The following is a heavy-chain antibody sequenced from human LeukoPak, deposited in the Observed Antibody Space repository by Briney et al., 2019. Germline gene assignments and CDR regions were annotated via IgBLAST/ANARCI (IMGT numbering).Heavy chain of an antibody. V-gene: IGHV3-15*01. J-gene: IGHJ4*02. D-gene: IGHD3-22*01. Sequence: PGGSLRLSCAASGFTFSNTWMSWVRQAPGKGLEWVGRIKSKIDGGTTDYAAPVNGRFTISRDDSKNTLYLQMNSLKTEDTAVYYCATDGYYFDSSGSPSNCWGQGTLVTVSS. CDR1: GFTFSNTW. CDR2: IKSKIDGGTT. CDR3: ATDGYYFDSSGSPSNC.